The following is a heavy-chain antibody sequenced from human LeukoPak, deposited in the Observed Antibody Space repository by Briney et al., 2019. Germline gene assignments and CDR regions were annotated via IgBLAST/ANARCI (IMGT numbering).Heavy chain of an antibody. V-gene: IGHV4-39*07. CDR3: ARDGSGGSYGLFGY. CDR2: IYYSGST. Sequence: TSETLSLTCTVSGGSISSSSYYWGWIRQPPGKGLEWIGSIYYSGSTYYNPSLKSRVTISVDTSKNQFSLKLSSVTAADTAVYYCARDGSGGSYGLFGYWGQGTLVTVSS. D-gene: IGHD5-18*01. J-gene: IGHJ4*02. CDR1: GGSISSSSYY.